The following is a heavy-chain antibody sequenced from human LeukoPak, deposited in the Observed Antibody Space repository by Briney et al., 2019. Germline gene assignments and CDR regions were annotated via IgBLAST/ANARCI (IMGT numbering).Heavy chain of an antibody. CDR2: TNTRGGST. CDR3: AELGITMIGGV. D-gene: IGHD3-10*02. J-gene: IGHJ6*04. CDR1: GHTFTSFY. V-gene: IGHV1-46*01. Sequence: DSVTLSWVAYGHTFTSFYMHCVRHLHGQGIEWKGITNTRGGSTSYAQKFQVRVSMTRDTATITVYMELSSLRSEDTAVYYCAELGITMIGGVWGKGTTVTISS.